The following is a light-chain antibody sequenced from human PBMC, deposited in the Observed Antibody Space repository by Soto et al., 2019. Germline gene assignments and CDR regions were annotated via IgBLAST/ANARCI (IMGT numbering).Light chain of an antibody. Sequence: EIVLTQSPATLSLSPGERATLSCRASQSVSSYLAWYQQKPGQAPRLLIYDASNRATGIPARFSGSGSGTDFTLTISSLEPEDFAVYYCHQRSNWPQTFGQGNKVEIK. V-gene: IGKV3-11*01. CDR1: QSVSSY. CDR2: DAS. CDR3: HQRSNWPQT. J-gene: IGKJ1*01.